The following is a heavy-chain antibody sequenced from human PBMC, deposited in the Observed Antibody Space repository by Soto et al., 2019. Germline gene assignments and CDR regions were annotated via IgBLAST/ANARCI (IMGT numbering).Heavy chain of an antibody. D-gene: IGHD6-19*01. J-gene: IGHJ5*02. V-gene: IGHV4-39*01. CDR3: ARHSTIGTGVAGPKSNWFDP. Sequence: SEILSLTCTVSRGSISSSDYNWGWIRQPPGTGLEWIATIYYSGSTYYNPSLKSRVTISVDTSKNQFSLKLTSVTAADTAVYYCARHSTIGTGVAGPKSNWFDPWGQGTLVTVSS. CDR1: RGSISSSDYN. CDR2: IYYSGST.